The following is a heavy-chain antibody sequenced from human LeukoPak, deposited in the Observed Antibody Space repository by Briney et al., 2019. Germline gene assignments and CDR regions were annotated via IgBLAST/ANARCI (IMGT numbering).Heavy chain of an antibody. V-gene: IGHV3-23*01. CDR3: ATSGKGYSYVVYYFDY. J-gene: IGHJ4*02. CDR2: ISGSGGST. D-gene: IGHD5-18*01. Sequence: GASLRLSCAASGFTFSSYAMSWVRQAPGKGLEWVSAISGSGGSTYYADSVKGRFTISRDNSKNTLYLQMNSLRAEDTAVYYCATSGKGYSYVVYYFDYWGQGTLVTVSS. CDR1: GFTFSSYA.